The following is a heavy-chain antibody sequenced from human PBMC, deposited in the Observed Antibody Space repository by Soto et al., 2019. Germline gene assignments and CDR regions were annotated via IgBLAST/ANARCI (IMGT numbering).Heavy chain of an antibody. J-gene: IGHJ4*02. CDR3: VSGFCSGGSCYSADFGY. Sequence: EVQLVESGGGLVQPGGSLRLSCAASGFTFSDHFMDWVRQAPGKGLEWVGSIRNKAKGYTTDYAASVKGRFIISRDDSKTSLSLQMNSLKTEDTAVYSCVSGFCSGGSCYSADFGYWGQGSLVTVSS. D-gene: IGHD2-15*01. CDR2: IRNKAKGYTT. V-gene: IGHV3-72*01. CDR1: GFTFSDHF.